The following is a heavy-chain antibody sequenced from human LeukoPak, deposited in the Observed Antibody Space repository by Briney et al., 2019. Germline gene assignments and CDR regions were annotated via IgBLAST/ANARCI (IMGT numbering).Heavy chain of an antibody. CDR1: GGSISAYY. CDR3: ARGGGWSPYYFDY. D-gene: IGHD6-19*01. CDR2: IYYTGST. V-gene: IGHV4-59*01. J-gene: IGHJ4*02. Sequence: SETLSLTCTVSGGSISAYYWSWIRQPPGKGLEWIGYIYYTGSTSYNPSLKSRVAISVDTSENQFSLRLISVTAADTAVYYCARGGGWSPYYFDYWGQGTLVTVSS.